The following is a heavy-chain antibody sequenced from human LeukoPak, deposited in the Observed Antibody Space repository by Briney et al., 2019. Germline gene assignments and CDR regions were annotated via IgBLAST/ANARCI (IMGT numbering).Heavy chain of an antibody. CDR3: ARSYSGWSGGDYYYMDV. Sequence: SETLSLTCTVYGGSFSCYYWSWIRQPPGKGLEWIGEIDHSGSTNYNPSLKSRVTISVDTSKNQFSLKLSSVTAADTAVYYCARSYSGWSGGDYYYMDVWGKGTTVTVSS. D-gene: IGHD6-19*01. CDR2: IDHSGST. J-gene: IGHJ6*03. CDR1: GGSFSCYY. V-gene: IGHV4-34*01.